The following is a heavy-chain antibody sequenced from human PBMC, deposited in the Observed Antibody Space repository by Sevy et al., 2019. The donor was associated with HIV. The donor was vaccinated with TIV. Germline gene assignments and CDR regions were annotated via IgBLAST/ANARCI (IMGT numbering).Heavy chain of an antibody. CDR2: IYHSGTT. D-gene: IGHD1-26*01. CDR1: GGSMSNFY. Sequence: SETLSLTCTVSGGSMSNFYWNWIRQPPGKVLEWIGYIYHSGTTNYNPSLKNRVTISVDTSENQFSLSLNSVTAADTAVYYCARGDHFYTTNFDYWGQGTLVTVSS. V-gene: IGHV4-59*01. CDR3: ARGDHFYTTNFDY. J-gene: IGHJ4*02.